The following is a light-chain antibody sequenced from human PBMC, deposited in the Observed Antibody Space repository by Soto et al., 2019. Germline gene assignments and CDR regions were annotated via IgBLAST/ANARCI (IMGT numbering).Light chain of an antibody. CDR1: QNVSSN. Sequence: IVMTQSPATLSVSPGERATLSGTASQNVSSNLAWYQQKPGQAPRLLIYGASARATGIPARFSGSGSGTEFTLTISSLQSEDFAVYSCQQYNSWPLTFGQGTKV. CDR3: QQYNSWPLT. V-gene: IGKV3-15*01. J-gene: IGKJ1*01. CDR2: GAS.